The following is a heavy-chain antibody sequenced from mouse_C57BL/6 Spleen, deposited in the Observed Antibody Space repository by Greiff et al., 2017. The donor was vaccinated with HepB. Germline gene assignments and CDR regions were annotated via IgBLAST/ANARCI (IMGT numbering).Heavy chain of an antibody. D-gene: IGHD3-1*01. CDR1: GYTFTSYW. CDR2: IDPSDSYT. V-gene: IGHV1-59*01. J-gene: IGHJ4*01. Sequence: QVQLQQPGAELVRPGTSVKLSCKASGYTFTSYWMHWVKQRPGQGLEWIGVIDPSDSYTNYNQKFKGKATLTVDTSSSTAYMQLSSLTAEDSAGYYGARSGRTDAMDYWGQGTSVTGSS. CDR3: ARSGRTDAMDY.